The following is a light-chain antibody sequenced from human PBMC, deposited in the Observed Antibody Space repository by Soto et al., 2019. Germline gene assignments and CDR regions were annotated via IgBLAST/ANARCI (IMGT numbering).Light chain of an antibody. V-gene: IGLV2-14*01. Sequence: QSALTQPASVSASPGQSITISCTGTSSDVGGYNYISWYQQHPGKAPKLMIYDVINRPSGVSNRFSGSKSGNTASLTISGLQAEDEAYYYCGSKTSSSTDVFGTGTKVTVL. J-gene: IGLJ1*01. CDR3: GSKTSSSTDV. CDR1: SSDVGGYNY. CDR2: DVI.